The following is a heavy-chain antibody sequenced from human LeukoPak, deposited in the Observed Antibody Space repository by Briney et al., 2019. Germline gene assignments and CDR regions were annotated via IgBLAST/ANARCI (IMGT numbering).Heavy chain of an antibody. Sequence: SETLSLTCTVSGGSISSHYWSWIRQPPGKGLEWIGYIYYSGSTNYNPSLKSRVTISVDTSKNQFSLKLSSVTAADTAVYYCAGEAYSSSCFDYWGQGTLATVSS. CDR2: IYYSGST. CDR3: AGEAYSSSCFDY. J-gene: IGHJ4*02. V-gene: IGHV4-59*11. CDR1: GGSISSHY. D-gene: IGHD6-13*01.